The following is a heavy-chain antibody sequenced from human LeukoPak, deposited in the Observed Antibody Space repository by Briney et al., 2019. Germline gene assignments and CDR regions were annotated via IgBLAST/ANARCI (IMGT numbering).Heavy chain of an antibody. CDR1: GGSISSSSYY. V-gene: IGHV4-39*07. CDR2: IYYSGST. Sequence: SETLSLTCTVSGGSISSSSYYWGWIRQPPGKGLEWIGSIYYSGSTYYNPSLKSRVTISVDTSKNQFSLKLSSVTAADTAVYYCARGRQTRGYYGSGSYYNPLEGYYYYYYGMDVWGQGTTVTVSS. D-gene: IGHD3-10*01. J-gene: IGHJ6*02. CDR3: ARGRQTRGYYGSGSYYNPLEGYYYYYYGMDV.